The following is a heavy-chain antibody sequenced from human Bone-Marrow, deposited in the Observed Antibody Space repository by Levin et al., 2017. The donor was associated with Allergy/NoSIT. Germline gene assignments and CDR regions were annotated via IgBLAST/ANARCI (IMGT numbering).Heavy chain of an antibody. J-gene: IGHJ4*02. V-gene: IGHV3-23*01. Sequence: PGGSLRLSCAVSGFTFSDYGMIWVRQAPGKGLEWVSAISGSGVVTYYADSVKGRFSISRDNSKNTLFLQMSGLRPEDTAIYYCAKVRGKGHGSSADCQDLDFWGQGTLVAVSS. CDR3: AKVRGKGHGSSADCQDLDF. CDR1: GFTFSDYG. D-gene: IGHD2-2*01. CDR2: ISGSGVVT.